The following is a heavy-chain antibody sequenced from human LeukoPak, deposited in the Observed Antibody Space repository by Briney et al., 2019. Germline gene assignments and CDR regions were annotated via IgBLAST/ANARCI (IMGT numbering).Heavy chain of an antibody. CDR3: ARAEKRARDLSDY. J-gene: IGHJ4*02. Sequence: PGGSLRLSCAASGFTFSSYSMNWVRQAPGKGLEWVSYISSSSSTIDYADSVKGRFTISRDNAKNSLYLQMNSLRAEDTAVYYCARAEKRARDLSDYWGQGTLVTVSS. CDR1: GFTFSSYS. CDR2: ISSSSSTI. V-gene: IGHV3-48*01.